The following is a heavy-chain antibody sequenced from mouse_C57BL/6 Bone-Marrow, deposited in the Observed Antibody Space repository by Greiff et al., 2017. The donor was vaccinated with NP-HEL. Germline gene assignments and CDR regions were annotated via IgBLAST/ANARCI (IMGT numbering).Heavy chain of an antibody. CDR1: GYTFTSYW. CDR2: IDPSDSYT. J-gene: IGHJ2*01. CDR3: ARCLLLDY. V-gene: IGHV1-59*01. Sequence: QVQLKQPGAELVRPGTSAKLSCKASGYTFTSYWMHWVKQRPGQGLEWIGVIDPSDSYTNYNQKFKGKATLTVDTSSSTAYMQLSSLTSEDSAVYYCARCLLLDYWGQGTTLTVSS. D-gene: IGHD2-1*01.